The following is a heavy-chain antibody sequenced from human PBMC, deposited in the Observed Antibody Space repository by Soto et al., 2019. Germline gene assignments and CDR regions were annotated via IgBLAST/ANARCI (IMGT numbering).Heavy chain of an antibody. Sequence: QVQLVQSGTEMKNPGASVKVSCRASGYTFTNFYIHWVRQAPGQGLEWMGVINPTTGNIVYARKSQRRATTATDTSSSTVYMEPSSLGSEDTAVYFCVRHPLTVSGYWDSWGQGSLVAVSS. D-gene: IGHD6-19*01. J-gene: IGHJ4*02. V-gene: IGHV1-46*01. CDR1: GYTFTNFY. CDR3: VRHPLTVSGYWDS. CDR2: INPTTGNI.